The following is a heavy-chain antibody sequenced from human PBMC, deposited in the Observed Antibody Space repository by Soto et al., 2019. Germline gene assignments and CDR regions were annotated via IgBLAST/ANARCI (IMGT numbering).Heavy chain of an antibody. CDR1: GYTFTSYA. Sequence: ASVKVSCKASGYTFTSYAMHWVRQAPGQRLEWVGWINAGNGNTKYSQKFQGRVTITRDTSASTAYMELSSLRSEDTAVYYCARAGVYDSSGYYYLYYFDYWGQGTLVTVSS. J-gene: IGHJ4*02. V-gene: IGHV1-3*01. CDR3: ARAGVYDSSGYYYLYYFDY. CDR2: INAGNGNT. D-gene: IGHD3-22*01.